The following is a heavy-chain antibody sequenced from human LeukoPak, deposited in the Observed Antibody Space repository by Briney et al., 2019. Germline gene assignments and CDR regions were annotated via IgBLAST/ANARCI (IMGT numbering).Heavy chain of an antibody. J-gene: IGHJ5*02. Sequence: SVKVSCKASGGTFSSYAISWVRQAPGPGLEWMGGIIPIFGTANYAQKFQGRVTITADESTSTAYMELSSLRSEDTAVYYCARDGDYDDVILYHNWFDRWGQGTLVTVSS. CDR3: ARDGDYDDVILYHNWFDR. CDR2: IIPIFGTA. D-gene: IGHD3-22*01. CDR1: GGTFSSYA. V-gene: IGHV1-69*13.